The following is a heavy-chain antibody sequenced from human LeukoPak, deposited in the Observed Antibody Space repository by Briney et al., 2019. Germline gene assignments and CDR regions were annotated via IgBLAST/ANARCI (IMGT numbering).Heavy chain of an antibody. CDR1: GGSFSGYY. Sequence: SETLSLTCAVYGGSFSGYYWSWIRQPPGKGLEWIGEINHSGSTNYNLSLKSRVTISVDTSKNQFSLKLSSVTAADTAVYYCASYGDRALKVWFDPWGQGTLVTVSS. D-gene: IGHD4-17*01. CDR2: INHSGST. V-gene: IGHV4-34*01. CDR3: ASYGDRALKVWFDP. J-gene: IGHJ5*02.